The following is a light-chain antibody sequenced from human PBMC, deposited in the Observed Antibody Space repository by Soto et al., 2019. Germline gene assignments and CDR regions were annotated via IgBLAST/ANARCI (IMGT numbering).Light chain of an antibody. V-gene: IGLV2-14*01. CDR3: SSYTSSSTLE. J-gene: IGLJ2*01. Sequence: QSALTQPASVSGSPGQSITISCTGTSSDIGAYNYVSWYQQHPGKAPKLMIYEVNNRPSGVSNRFSGSKSGNTASLTISGLQAEDEADYYCSSYTSSSTLEFGGGTKVTVL. CDR2: EVN. CDR1: SSDIGAYNY.